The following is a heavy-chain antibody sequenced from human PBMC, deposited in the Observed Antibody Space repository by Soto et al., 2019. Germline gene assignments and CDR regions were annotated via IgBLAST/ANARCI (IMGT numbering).Heavy chain of an antibody. Sequence: GGSLRLSCAASGFTFSSYSMNWVRQAPGKGLEWVSYISSSSSTIYYADSVKGRFTISRDNAKNSLYLQMNSLRDEDTAVYYCAGSYRVYGDYVDNYYYYGMDVWGQGTTVTVSS. J-gene: IGHJ6*02. CDR2: ISSSSSTI. D-gene: IGHD4-17*01. CDR1: GFTFSSYS. CDR3: AGSYRVYGDYVDNYYYYGMDV. V-gene: IGHV3-48*02.